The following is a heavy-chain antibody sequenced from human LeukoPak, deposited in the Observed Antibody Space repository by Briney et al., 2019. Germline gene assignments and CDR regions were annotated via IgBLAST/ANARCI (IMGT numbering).Heavy chain of an antibody. J-gene: IGHJ4*02. Sequence: PGESLKISCKGSGYSFTNYWIGWGRQMPGKGLEWMGTIYPGDSDTRYRPSFQGQVTITADKSVNTAYLQWSSLKASDTAMYYYARLGLESYDNSGYYYLDYWGQGALVTVSS. V-gene: IGHV5-51*01. CDR2: IYPGDSDT. CDR1: GYSFTNYW. CDR3: ARLGLESYDNSGYYYLDY. D-gene: IGHD3-22*01.